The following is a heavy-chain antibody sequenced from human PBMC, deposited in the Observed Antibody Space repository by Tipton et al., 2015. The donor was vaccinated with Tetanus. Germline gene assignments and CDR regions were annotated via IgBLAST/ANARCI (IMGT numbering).Heavy chain of an antibody. CDR1: GGSVSSGSYY. J-gene: IGHJ3*02. Sequence: TLSLTCTVSGGSVSSGSYYWSWIRQPPGKGLEWIGYIYYGGSTNYNPSLKSRVTISVDTSKNQFSLKLSSVTAADTAVYYCARGYYYDSSGYYFGNAFDIWGQGTMVTVSS. D-gene: IGHD3-22*01. CDR2: IYYGGST. CDR3: ARGYYYDSSGYYFGNAFDI. V-gene: IGHV4-61*01.